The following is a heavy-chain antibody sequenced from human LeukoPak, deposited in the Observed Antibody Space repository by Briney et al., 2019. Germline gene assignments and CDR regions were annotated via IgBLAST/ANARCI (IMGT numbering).Heavy chain of an antibody. Sequence: GGSLRLSCAASGFTVSSNYMSWVRQAPGKGPVWVSVIYSGGTTQYADSVKGRFTISRDNSKNTLYLQMNNLRVEDTAVYYCAVLGGTTSSAAGYWGQGTLVTVSS. CDR3: AVLGGTTSSAAGY. CDR1: GFTVSSNY. V-gene: IGHV3-53*01. J-gene: IGHJ4*02. CDR2: IYSGGTT. D-gene: IGHD1-14*01.